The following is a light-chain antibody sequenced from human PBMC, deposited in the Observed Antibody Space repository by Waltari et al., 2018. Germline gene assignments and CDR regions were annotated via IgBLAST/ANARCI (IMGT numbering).Light chain of an antibody. J-gene: IGKJ2*01. Sequence: DIVMTQSPDSLAVSLGERATINCRSSQSVLYSSYNKNLLAWYQQKPGQPPKLLNYWASTRESGVPDRFSGSGSGTDFTLTISSLQAEDVAVYYCQQFYTTPMFTFGQGTKLEIK. V-gene: IGKV4-1*01. CDR1: QSVLYSSYNKNL. CDR2: WAS. CDR3: QQFYTTPMFT.